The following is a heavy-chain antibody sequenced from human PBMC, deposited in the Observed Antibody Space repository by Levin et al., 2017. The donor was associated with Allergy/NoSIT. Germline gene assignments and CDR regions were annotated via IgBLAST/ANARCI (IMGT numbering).Heavy chain of an antibody. CDR3: AREAELYYDSSGYYPDAFDI. CDR1: GDSISSSSDY. J-gene: IGHJ3*02. D-gene: IGHD3-22*01. CDR2: IYYSGST. V-gene: IGHV4-39*07. Sequence: PSETLSLTCTVSGDSISSSSDYWGWIRQPPGKGLEWIGSIYYSGSTYYNPSLKSGVTISVDTSKNQFSLRLSSVTAADTAVYYCAREAELYYDSSGYYPDAFDIWGQGTMVTVSS.